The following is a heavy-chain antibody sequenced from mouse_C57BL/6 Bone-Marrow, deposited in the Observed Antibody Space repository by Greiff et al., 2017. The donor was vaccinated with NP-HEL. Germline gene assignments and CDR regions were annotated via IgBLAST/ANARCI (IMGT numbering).Heavy chain of an antibody. J-gene: IGHJ3*01. CDR1: GFSLTSYG. Sequence: VQLQQSGPGLVQPSQSLSITCTVSGFSLTSYGVHWVRQSPGKGLEWLGVIWSGGSTDHNAAFISRLSISKDNSKSQVFCKMNSVQADDTDIYYCASEAYWGQGTLVTVSA. CDR2: IWSGGST. V-gene: IGHV2-2*01. CDR3: ASEAY.